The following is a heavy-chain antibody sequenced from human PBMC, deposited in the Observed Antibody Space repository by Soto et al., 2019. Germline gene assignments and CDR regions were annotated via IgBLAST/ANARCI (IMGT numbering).Heavy chain of an antibody. CDR3: ARSGGGSGWL. Sequence: LSETLSLTCTVSGDSVSSGRYYWSWIRQPPGKALEWIAYIYYSGSTNYNPSLKSRVTISRDTSKNQFSLKLTSVTAADTAVYYCARSGGGSGWLGGQGTLVTVSS. V-gene: IGHV4-61*01. CDR1: GDSVSSGRYY. J-gene: IGHJ4*02. D-gene: IGHD6-13*01. CDR2: IYYSGST.